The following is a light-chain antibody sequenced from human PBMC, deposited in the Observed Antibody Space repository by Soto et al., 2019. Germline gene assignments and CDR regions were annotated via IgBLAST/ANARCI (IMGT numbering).Light chain of an antibody. CDR1: QSVSSSY. V-gene: IGKV3-20*01. CDR2: GAS. J-gene: IGKJ1*01. CDR3: QEFGSSPET. Sequence: ENVLTQSPGTLSLSPGERATLSCRASQSVSSSYLAWYQQRPGQAPTLLSYGASSRATGIPDRFSGSGSGTGFTLTISRLEPEDSAVYYCQEFGSSPETFGQGTKVEI.